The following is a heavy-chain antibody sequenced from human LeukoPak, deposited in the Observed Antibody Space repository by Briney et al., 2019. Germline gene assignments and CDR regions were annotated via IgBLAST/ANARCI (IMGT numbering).Heavy chain of an antibody. V-gene: IGHV3-66*01. J-gene: IGHJ4*02. Sequence: GGSLRLSCAASGFTVSSNYMGWVRQAPGKGLEWVSVIYTGGSTFYADSVKGRSTISRDNSKNTLYLQMNSLRAEDTAVYYCARALYYFDYWGQGTLVTVSS. CDR3: ARALYYFDY. CDR1: GFTVSSNY. CDR2: IYTGGST.